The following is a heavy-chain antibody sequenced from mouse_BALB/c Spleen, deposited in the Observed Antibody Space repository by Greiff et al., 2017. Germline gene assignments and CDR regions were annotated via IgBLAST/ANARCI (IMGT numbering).Heavy chain of an antibody. CDR1: GFNIKDYY. V-gene: IGHV14-4*02. CDR3: NADGYPAWFAY. J-gene: IGHJ3*01. Sequence: VQLQQSGAELVRSGASVKLSCTASGFNIKDYYMHWVKQRPEQGLEWIGWIDPENGDTEYAPKFQGKATMTADTSSNTAYLQLSSLTSEDTAVYYCNADGYPAWFAYWGQGTLVTVSA. D-gene: IGHD2-3*01. CDR2: IDPENGDT.